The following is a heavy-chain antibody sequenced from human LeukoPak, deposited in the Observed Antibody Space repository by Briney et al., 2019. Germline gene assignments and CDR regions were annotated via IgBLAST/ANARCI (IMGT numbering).Heavy chain of an antibody. Sequence: GGSLRLSCAASGFTFSSYAMSWVRQAPGKGLEWVSAISGSGDSTYYADSVKGRFTISRDNSKNTLYLQMNSLRAEDTAVYYCAKDPLPYCGGDCYSVHWGQGTLVTVSS. CDR2: ISGSGDST. CDR1: GFTFSSYA. CDR3: AKDPLPYCGGDCYSVH. V-gene: IGHV3-23*01. D-gene: IGHD2-21*02. J-gene: IGHJ1*01.